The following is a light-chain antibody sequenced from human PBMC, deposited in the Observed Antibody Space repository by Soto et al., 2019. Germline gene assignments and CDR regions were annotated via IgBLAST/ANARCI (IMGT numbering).Light chain of an antibody. J-gene: IGLJ1*01. CDR1: SSNIGAGYD. Sequence: QSVLTQPPSVSGAPGQRVTISCTGSSSNIGAGYDVHWYLQLPGTAPKLLIYGNTNRPSGVPDRFSGSKSGSSASLAVTGLQAEDEADYYCQSYASSLHAAVFGTGTKLTVL. CDR3: QSYASSLHAAV. V-gene: IGLV1-40*01. CDR2: GNT.